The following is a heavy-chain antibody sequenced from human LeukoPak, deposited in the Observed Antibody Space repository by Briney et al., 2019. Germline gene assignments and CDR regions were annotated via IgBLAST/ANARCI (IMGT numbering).Heavy chain of an antibody. CDR1: GFTFSSYG. CDR3: AKDISDGPTVPTGC. Sequence: PGGSLRLSCSASGFTFSSYGMHWVRQAPGKGLEWVAVISYDGSNKYYADSVKGRFTISRHHSKNTLYLQMNSLRAEDTAVYYCAKDISDGPTVPTGCWGQGTLVTVSS. CDR2: ISYDGSNK. J-gene: IGHJ4*02. D-gene: IGHD4-17*01. V-gene: IGHV3-30*18.